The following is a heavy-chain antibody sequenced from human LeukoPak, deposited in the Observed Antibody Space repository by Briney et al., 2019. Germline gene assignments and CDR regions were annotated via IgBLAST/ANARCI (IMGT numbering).Heavy chain of an antibody. CDR1: GGTFSSYA. CDR3: ARKKGYSSFYDYYYMDV. J-gene: IGHJ6*03. Sequence: ASVKVSCKASGGTFSSYAISWVRQAPGQGLEWMGGIIPIFGTANYAQKFQGRVTITTDESTSTACMQLSSLRSEDTAVYYCARKKGYSSFYDYYYMDVWGKGTTVTVSS. D-gene: IGHD6-6*01. V-gene: IGHV1-69*05. CDR2: IIPIFGTA.